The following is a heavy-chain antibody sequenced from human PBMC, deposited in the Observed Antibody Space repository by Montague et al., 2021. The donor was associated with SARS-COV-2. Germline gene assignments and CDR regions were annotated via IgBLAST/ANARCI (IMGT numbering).Heavy chain of an antibody. J-gene: IGHJ4*02. CDR3: ARDLWVWLSVEGSFDY. CDR2: IYYSGST. Sequence: SETLSLTCTVSGGSISSSSYYWGWIRQPPGKGLEWIGSIYYSGSTYYNPSLKSRVTISVDTSKNQFSLELSSVTAADTAVYYCARDLWVWLSVEGSFDYWGQGTLVTVSS. CDR1: GGSISSSSYY. V-gene: IGHV4-39*07. D-gene: IGHD5-12*01.